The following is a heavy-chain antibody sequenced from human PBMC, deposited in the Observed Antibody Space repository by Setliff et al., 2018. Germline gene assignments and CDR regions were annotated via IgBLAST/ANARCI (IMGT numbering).Heavy chain of an antibody. V-gene: IGHV4-30-2*01. J-gene: IGHJ6*02. D-gene: IGHD6-19*01. CDR3: ASHSSGWYRGGYGMDV. CDR2: IYHSGST. Sequence: TLSLTCAVSGGSISSGGYSWSWIRQPPGKGLEWIGYIYHSGSTYYNPSLKSRVTISVDRSKNQFSLKLSSVTAADTAVYYCASHSSGWYRGGYGMDVWGQGTTVTVSS. CDR1: GGSISSGGYS.